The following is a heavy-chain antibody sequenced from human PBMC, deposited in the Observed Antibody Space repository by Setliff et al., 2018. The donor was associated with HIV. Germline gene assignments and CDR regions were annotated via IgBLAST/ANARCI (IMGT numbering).Heavy chain of an antibody. CDR1: GYTFTRYG. D-gene: IGHD2-21*01. J-gene: IGHJ5*02. CDR3: ARDHYSGYTLNWFDP. Sequence: SSVKVSCKASGYTFTRYGISWVRQAPGQGLEWMGRIIPIFGTANYAQKFQGRVTITADKSTSTAYMELSSLRSEDTAVYYCARDHYSGYTLNWFDPWGQGTLVTVSS. V-gene: IGHV1-69*06. CDR2: IIPIFGTA.